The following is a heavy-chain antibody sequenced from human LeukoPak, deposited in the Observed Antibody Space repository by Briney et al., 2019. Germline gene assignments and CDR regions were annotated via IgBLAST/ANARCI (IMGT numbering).Heavy chain of an antibody. D-gene: IGHD3-3*01. J-gene: IGHJ5*02. Sequence: PGGSLRLSCAASGFTFDDYGMSWVRQAPGKGLEWVSGINWNGGSTGYADSVKGRFTISRDNAKNSLYLQMNSLRAEDTAVYYCARVKSRITIFGWFDPWGQGTLVTVSS. V-gene: IGHV3-20*04. CDR2: INWNGGST. CDR1: GFTFDDYG. CDR3: ARVKSRITIFGWFDP.